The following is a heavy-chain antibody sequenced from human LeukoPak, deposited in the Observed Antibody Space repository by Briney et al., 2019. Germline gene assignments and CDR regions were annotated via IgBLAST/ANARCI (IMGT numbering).Heavy chain of an antibody. V-gene: IGHV4-34*01. J-gene: IGHJ4*02. D-gene: IGHD4-23*01. CDR2: INHSGST. CDR1: GGSFSGYY. Sequence: SETLSLTCAVYGGSFSGYYWSWIRQPPGKGLEWIGEINHSGSTNYNPSLKSRVTISVDTSKNQFSLKLSSVTAADTAVYYCASSYDYGGNYSGTGFDYWGQGTLVTVSS. CDR3: ASSYDYGGNYSGTGFDY.